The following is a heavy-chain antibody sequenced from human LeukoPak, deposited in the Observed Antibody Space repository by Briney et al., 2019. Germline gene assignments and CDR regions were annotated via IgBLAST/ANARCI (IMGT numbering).Heavy chain of an antibody. CDR2: IYYGGST. Sequence: PSETLSLTCTVSGGSISSYYWSWIRQPPGKGLEWIGYIYYGGSTNYNPSLKSRVTISVDTSKNQFSLKLSSVTAADTAVYYCARLHGSGSYEIDYWGQGTLVTVSS. CDR1: GGSISSYY. D-gene: IGHD3-10*01. V-gene: IGHV4-59*01. J-gene: IGHJ4*02. CDR3: ARLHGSGSYEIDY.